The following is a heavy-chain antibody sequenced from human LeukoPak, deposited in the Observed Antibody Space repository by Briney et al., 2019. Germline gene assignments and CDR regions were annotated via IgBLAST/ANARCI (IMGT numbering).Heavy chain of an antibody. CDR1: GFTFSNAW. V-gene: IGHV3-15*01. CDR2: LKSKTDGGTT. Sequence: GGSLRLSCAASGFTFSNAWMTWVRQPPGKGLEWVGRLKSKTDGGTTDYAAPVKGRFIISRDDSKNTLYLQMNSLKTEDTAVYYCTTGKYGDYYFDNWGQGTLVTVSS. CDR3: TTGKYGDYYFDN. J-gene: IGHJ4*02. D-gene: IGHD4-17*01.